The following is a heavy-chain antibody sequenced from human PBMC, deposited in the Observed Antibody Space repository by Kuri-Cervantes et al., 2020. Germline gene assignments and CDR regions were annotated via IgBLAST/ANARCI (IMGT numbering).Heavy chain of an antibody. CDR3: ARDSMPYYYYDSSGYDY. V-gene: IGHV3-30*03. CDR2: ISYDGSNK. Sequence: GESLKISCAASGFTFSSYGMHWVRQAPGKGLEWVAVISYDGSNKYYADSVKGRFTTSRDNSKNTLYLQMNSLRAEDTAVYYCARDSMPYYYYDSSGYDYWGQGTLVTVSS. D-gene: IGHD3-22*01. CDR1: GFTFSSYG. J-gene: IGHJ4*02.